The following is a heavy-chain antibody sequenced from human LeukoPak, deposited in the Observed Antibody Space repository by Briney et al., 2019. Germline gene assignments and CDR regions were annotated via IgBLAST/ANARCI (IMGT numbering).Heavy chain of an antibody. CDR2: ISSSSSTI. J-gene: IGHJ3*02. V-gene: IGHV3-48*04. CDR1: GFTFSSYA. Sequence: GGSLRLSCAASGFTFSSYAMSWVRQAPGKGLEWVSYISSSSSTIYYADSVKGRFTISRDNAKDSLYLQMNSLRAEDTAVYYCARDTSSWYLRDAFDIWGQGTMVTVSS. D-gene: IGHD6-13*01. CDR3: ARDTSSWYLRDAFDI.